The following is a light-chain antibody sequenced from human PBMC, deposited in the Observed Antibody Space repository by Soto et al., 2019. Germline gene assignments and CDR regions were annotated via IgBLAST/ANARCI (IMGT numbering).Light chain of an antibody. Sequence: DIQMTQSPSSLSASVGDRVTITCRASQSISTYLNWYQHKPGKAPKLLIYAASILQSGVPSRFSDRGSGTDFTLTISSLQPEDFATYYCQQSYSNLALTFGGGTKVEIK. CDR3: QQSYSNLALT. CDR2: AAS. V-gene: IGKV1-39*01. CDR1: QSISTY. J-gene: IGKJ4*01.